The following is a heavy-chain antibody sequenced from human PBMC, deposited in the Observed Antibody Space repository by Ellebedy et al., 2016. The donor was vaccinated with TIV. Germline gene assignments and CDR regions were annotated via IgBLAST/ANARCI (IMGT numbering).Heavy chain of an antibody. Sequence: PGGSLRLSCAASGFTFDDYTMHWVRQAPGKGLEWVSLISWDGGSTYYADSVKGRFTISRDNSKNSLYLQMNSLRTEDTALYYCAKGQVAGWLSDYWGQGTLVTVSS. V-gene: IGHV3-43*01. D-gene: IGHD6-19*01. CDR3: AKGQVAGWLSDY. CDR1: GFTFDDYT. CDR2: ISWDGGST. J-gene: IGHJ4*02.